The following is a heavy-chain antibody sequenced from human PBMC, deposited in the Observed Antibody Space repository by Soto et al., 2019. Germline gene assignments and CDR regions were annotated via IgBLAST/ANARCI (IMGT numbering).Heavy chain of an antibody. J-gene: IGHJ6*02. CDR3: AKRINTAMDYYYYGMDV. V-gene: IGHV3-23*01. Sequence: GGSLRLSCAASGFTFSSYAMSWVRQAPGKGLEWVSAISGSGGSTYYADSVKGRFTISRDNSKNTLYLQMNSLRAEDTAVYYCAKRINTAMDYYYYGMDVWGQGTTVTVSS. CDR1: GFTFSSYA. D-gene: IGHD5-18*01. CDR2: ISGSGGST.